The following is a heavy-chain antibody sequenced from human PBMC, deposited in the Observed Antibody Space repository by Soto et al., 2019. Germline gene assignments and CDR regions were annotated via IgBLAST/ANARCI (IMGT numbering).Heavy chain of an antibody. J-gene: IGHJ3*02. CDR2: IGTAGDT. CDR1: GFTFSSYD. D-gene: IGHD4-17*01. CDR3: AREVPYGDIHGGDAFDI. Sequence: EVQLVESGGGLVQPGGSLRLSCAASGFTFSSYDMHWVRQATGKGLEWVSAIGTAGDTYYPGSVKGRFTISRENAKNSLYLQMNSLRAADTAVYYCAREVPYGDIHGGDAFDIWGQGTMVTVSS. V-gene: IGHV3-13*01.